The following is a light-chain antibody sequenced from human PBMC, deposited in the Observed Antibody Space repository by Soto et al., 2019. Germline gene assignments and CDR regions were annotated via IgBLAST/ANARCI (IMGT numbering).Light chain of an antibody. CDR3: QQYHTTPFT. Sequence: DIVMTQSPDSLGMSLGERATINCKSSQNILYKSKNKNYLAWYQQKTGQXPXLLIYWASTRESGVPDRFSGSGSGTDFTLTINGLQAEDVAVYFCQQYHTTPFTFGPGTKVEI. CDR2: WAS. J-gene: IGKJ3*01. V-gene: IGKV4-1*01. CDR1: QNILYKSKNKNY.